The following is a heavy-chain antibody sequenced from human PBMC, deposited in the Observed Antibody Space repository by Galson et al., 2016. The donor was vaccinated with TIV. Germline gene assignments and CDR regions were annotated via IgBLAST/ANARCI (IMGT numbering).Heavy chain of an antibody. CDR1: GYSFATFW. CDR3: ARHRDLWRGPGYFYMDV. CDR2: IYPADSET. Sequence: QSGAEVKKPGESLKISCKASGYSFATFWVGWVRQMPGQGLEWMGVIYPADSETRYSPSFQGQVTISADKSISTAYLQWSSLKASDTAIYYCARHRDLWRGPGYFYMDVWGKGTTVSVSS. J-gene: IGHJ6*03. V-gene: IGHV5-51*01. D-gene: IGHD3-3*01.